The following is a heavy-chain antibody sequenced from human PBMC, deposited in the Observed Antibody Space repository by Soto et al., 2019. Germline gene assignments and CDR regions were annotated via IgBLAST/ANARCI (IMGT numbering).Heavy chain of an antibody. Sequence: QVQLVQAGAEVKKPGSSVKVSCKASGGTCSSYSINWVRQAPGQGLEWMGEMIPIFGTAKYAQKFQGRVTITADESTSTAYMELSSLRSEDTAVYYCARDGGRHSGGIDYWGQGTLVTVSS. CDR1: GGTCSSYS. D-gene: IGHD1-26*01. CDR3: ARDGGRHSGGIDY. V-gene: IGHV1-69*01. CDR2: MIPIFGTA. J-gene: IGHJ4*02.